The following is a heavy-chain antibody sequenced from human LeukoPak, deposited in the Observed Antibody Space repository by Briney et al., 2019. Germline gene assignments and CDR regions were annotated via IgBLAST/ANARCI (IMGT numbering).Heavy chain of an antibody. J-gene: IGHJ3*01. D-gene: IGHD3-22*01. CDR2: IYSGGSP. Sequence: PGGPLRLSCAASGFIVRSSYMSWVRQAPGKGLEWVSVIYSGGSPDYADSAKGRFTISTDNSKNTLYLQMNSLRVEDTAVYYCARDGADNSGYYFGSLWGQGTVVTVSS. CDR1: GFIVRSSY. CDR3: ARDGADNSGYYFGSL. V-gene: IGHV3-53*01.